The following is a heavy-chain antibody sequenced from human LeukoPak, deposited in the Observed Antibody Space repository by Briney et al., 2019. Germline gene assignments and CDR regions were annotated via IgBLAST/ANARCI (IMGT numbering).Heavy chain of an antibody. D-gene: IGHD6-13*01. CDR1: GGSISSDGYY. V-gene: IGHV4-31*03. CDR3: ARGTGGAAAADFDP. Sequence: PSETLSLTCTVSGGSISSDGYYWSWVRQHPGKGLEWIGAIYYTGSTYYNPSLKSRATISVDTSKNHFSLKLISVTAADTAVYYCARGTGGAAAADFDPWGQGTLVTVSS. CDR2: IYYTGST. J-gene: IGHJ5*02.